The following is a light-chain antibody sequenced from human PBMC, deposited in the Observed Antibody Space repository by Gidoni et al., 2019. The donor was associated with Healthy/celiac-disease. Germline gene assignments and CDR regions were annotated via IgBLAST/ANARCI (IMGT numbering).Light chain of an antibody. Sequence: QSVLTQPPSVSEAPGQRVTISCTGSSSNIGAGYDVHWYQHLPGTAPKLLSYGNSNRPSGVPDRFSGSKSGTSASLAITGLQAEDEADYYCQSYDSSLRGSVFGGGTKLTVL. CDR2: GNS. J-gene: IGLJ2*01. CDR1: SSNIGAGYD. V-gene: IGLV1-40*01. CDR3: QSYDSSLRGSV.